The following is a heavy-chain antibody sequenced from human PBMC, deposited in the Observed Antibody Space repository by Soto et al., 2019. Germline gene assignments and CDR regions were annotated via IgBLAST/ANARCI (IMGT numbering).Heavy chain of an antibody. CDR2: SRNKGNSYTT. CDR3: ARSSGSYRHFDY. Sequence: GGSLRLSCGAAGCKISDQYMDWVRQDKRKGLEWVGRSRNKGNSYTTEYAASVKGRFIISRDDSKNSLYLQMNSLKTEDTAVYYCARSSGSYRHFDYSGQGTPVTVSS. V-gene: IGHV3-72*01. CDR1: GCKISDQY. D-gene: IGHD1-26*01. J-gene: IGHJ4*02.